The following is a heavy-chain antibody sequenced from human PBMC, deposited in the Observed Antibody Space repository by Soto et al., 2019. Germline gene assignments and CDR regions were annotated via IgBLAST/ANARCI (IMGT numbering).Heavy chain of an antibody. D-gene: IGHD2-15*01. CDR2: IYHSGIT. CDR1: GTSMSSTFW. CDR3: SALPPRIEVVKTEIPA. V-gene: IGHV4-4*02. J-gene: IGHJ5*02. Sequence: SEPLSLTCVVSGTSMSSTFWWTWVRQSPKKGLEWIGEIYHSGITKYNPSLKSRVTISVDKSNNQFSLEMRAVTAADTAVYYWSALPPRIEVVKTEIPAWGQGTLVTV.